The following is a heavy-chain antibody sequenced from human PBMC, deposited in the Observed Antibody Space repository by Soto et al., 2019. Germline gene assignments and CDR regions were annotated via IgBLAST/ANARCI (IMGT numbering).Heavy chain of an antibody. J-gene: IGHJ6*02. V-gene: IGHV3-48*02. CDR1: GFTFSGFS. D-gene: IGHD2-2*01. CDR3: ARGSSQPDYDGMDV. CDR2: ISTRSLTI. Sequence: HPGGSLRLSCAASGFTFSGFSMNWVRQAPGKGLEWISYISTRSLTIDYADSVRGRFTISRDNAKDSLYLQMRSLRDEDTAVYYCARGSSQPDYDGMDVWGQGTTVTVSS.